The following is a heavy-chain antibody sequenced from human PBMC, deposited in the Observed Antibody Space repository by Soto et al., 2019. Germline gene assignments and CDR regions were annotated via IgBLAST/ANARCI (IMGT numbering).Heavy chain of an antibody. CDR2: MNPNTGNR. CDR3: ARYIFARAFDF. Sequence: QVQLEQSGAEVKKPGASVKVSCKASGYTFSTYDINWVRQAPGQGPEWMGWMNPNTGNRGFAQKFQGRVTLTRDTSISTAYMWLSSLTSEDTAVYYCARYIFARAFDFWGQGTMVTVSS. D-gene: IGHD2-21*01. V-gene: IGHV1-8*02. J-gene: IGHJ3*01. CDR1: GYTFSTYD.